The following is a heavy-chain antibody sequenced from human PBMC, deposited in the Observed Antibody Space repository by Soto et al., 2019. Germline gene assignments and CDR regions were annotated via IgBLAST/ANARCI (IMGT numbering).Heavy chain of an antibody. CDR3: AKIAAAGDAFDI. CDR1: GFTFSSYA. V-gene: IGHV3-23*01. D-gene: IGHD6-13*01. CDR2: ISGSGGST. J-gene: IGHJ3*02. Sequence: EVPLLESGGGLVQPGGSLRLSCAASGFTFSSYAMSWVRQAPGKGLEWVSAISGSGGSTYYADSVKGRFTISRDNSKTTLYLQMNSLRAEDTAVYYCAKIAAAGDAFDIWGQGTMVTVSS.